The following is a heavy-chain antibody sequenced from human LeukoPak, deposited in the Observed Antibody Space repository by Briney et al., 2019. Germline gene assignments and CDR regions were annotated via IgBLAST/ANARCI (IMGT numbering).Heavy chain of an antibody. D-gene: IGHD3-10*01. J-gene: IGHJ4*02. CDR2: IIPIFGTA. CDR3: ARQERSGEFPPDY. CDR1: GGTFSSYA. V-gene: IGHV1-69*13. Sequence: SVKVSCKASGGTFSSYAISWVRQAPGQGLEWMGGIIPIFGTANYAQKFQGRVTITADESTSTAYMELSSLRSEDTAVYYCARQERSGEFPPDYWGQGTLVTVSS.